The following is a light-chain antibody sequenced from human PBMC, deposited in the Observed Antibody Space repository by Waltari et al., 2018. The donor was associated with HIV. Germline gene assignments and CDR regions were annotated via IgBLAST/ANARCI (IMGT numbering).Light chain of an antibody. CDR2: GAS. V-gene: IGKV1-39*01. J-gene: IGKJ4*01. CDR1: QLIFTY. CDR3: QQSFETPP. Sequence: DIQMTKSPSSLSSSIGDRVTITCRTSQLIFTYLNWYQQKPGQAPKLLIYGASTLQDGVPSRFSGSGSGTVFTLTITSLQLEDLGTYYCQQSFETPPFGGGTKLEIK.